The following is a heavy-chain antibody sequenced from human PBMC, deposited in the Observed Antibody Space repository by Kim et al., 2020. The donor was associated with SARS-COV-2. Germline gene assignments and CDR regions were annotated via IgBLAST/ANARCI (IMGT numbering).Heavy chain of an antibody. D-gene: IGHD6-19*01. Sequence: NPSLKSRVTISVDTSKNQFSLKLSSVTAADTAVYYCARGRYSSGWGAFDIWGQGTMVTVSS. J-gene: IGHJ3*02. CDR3: ARGRYSSGWGAFDI. V-gene: IGHV4-34*01.